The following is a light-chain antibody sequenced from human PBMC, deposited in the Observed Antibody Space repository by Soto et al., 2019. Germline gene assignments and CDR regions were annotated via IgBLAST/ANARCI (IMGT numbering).Light chain of an antibody. V-gene: IGKV3-15*01. CDR1: QSISSY. Sequence: EIVMTQSPATLSVSPGERATLSCRASQSISSYLAWYQQKPDQAPRLLIYGASSRATGIPARFSGSGSGTEFTLTITSLQSEDFAVYYCQQYNNWPRTFGQGTKVEIK. CDR3: QQYNNWPRT. CDR2: GAS. J-gene: IGKJ1*01.